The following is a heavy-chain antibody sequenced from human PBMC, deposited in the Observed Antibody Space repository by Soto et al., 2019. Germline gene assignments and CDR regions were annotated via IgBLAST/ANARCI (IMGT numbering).Heavy chain of an antibody. CDR1: GGSIRSGGYY. D-gene: IGHD5-18*01. J-gene: IGHJ6*02. CDR3: ARDRLMATAGTARHYFGLDV. Sequence: SETLSLTCTVSGGSIRSGGYYWSWIRQNPRRGLEWIGNIYYSGNTYYNPSLKSRLTISVDTSKNQFSLNLSSVTAADTAVYYCARDRLMATAGTARHYFGLDVWGQGTTVTVSS. V-gene: IGHV4-31*03. CDR2: IYYSGNT.